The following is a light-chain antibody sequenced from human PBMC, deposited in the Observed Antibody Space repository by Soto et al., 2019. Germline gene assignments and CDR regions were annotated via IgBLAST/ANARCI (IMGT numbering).Light chain of an antibody. CDR3: QQSNSYPYT. Sequence: DIQMTQSPSTLSASVGDRVTITCRASQGISSWLAWYQQKPGKAPKLLMYAASSLESGVPSRFSGSGSGTEFTLTISILQPDECATYYFQQSNSYPYTFGQGTKLEIK. CDR1: QGISSW. CDR2: AAS. J-gene: IGKJ2*01. V-gene: IGKV1-5*01.